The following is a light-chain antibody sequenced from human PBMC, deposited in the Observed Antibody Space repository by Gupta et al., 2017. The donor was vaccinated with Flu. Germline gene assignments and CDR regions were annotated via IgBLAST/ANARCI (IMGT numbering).Light chain of an antibody. J-gene: IGLJ1*01. CDR3: CSYAGAFVYV. V-gene: IGLV2-11*01. Sequence: SVTISGAGTSIDVGGYIYVSWYQHRPGKAPKVLIFDVNKRPPGVPDRFSGSRSGNTASLTISGLQPDDEADYYCCSYAGAFVYVFGTGTKVTVL. CDR1: SIDVGGYIY. CDR2: DVN.